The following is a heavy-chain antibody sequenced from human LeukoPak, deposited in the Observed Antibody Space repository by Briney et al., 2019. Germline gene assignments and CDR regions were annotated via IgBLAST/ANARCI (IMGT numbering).Heavy chain of an antibody. D-gene: IGHD3-22*01. CDR1: GYTFTGYY. Sequence: GASVKVSCKASGYTFTGYYMHWVRQAPGQGLEWMGWINPNSGGTNYAQKFQGRVTMTRDTSISTAYMELRSLRSDDTAVYYCARDGYYYDSSGYYPPHYWGQGTLVTVSS. J-gene: IGHJ4*02. CDR3: ARDGYYYDSSGYYPPHY. CDR2: INPNSGGT. V-gene: IGHV1-2*02.